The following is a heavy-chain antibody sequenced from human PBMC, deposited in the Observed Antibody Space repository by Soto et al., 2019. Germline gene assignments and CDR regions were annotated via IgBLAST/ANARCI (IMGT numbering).Heavy chain of an antibody. CDR1: GYTFTGYY. V-gene: IGHV1-2*02. CDR3: ARDRGYDFWSADRVYFDY. D-gene: IGHD3-3*01. CDR2: INPNSGGT. J-gene: IGHJ4*02. Sequence: GASVKVSCKASGYTFTGYYMHWVRQAPGQGLEWMGWINPNSGGTNYAQKLQGRVTMTTDTSTSTAYMELRSLRSDDTAVYYCARDRGYDFWSADRVYFDYWGQGTLVTVSS.